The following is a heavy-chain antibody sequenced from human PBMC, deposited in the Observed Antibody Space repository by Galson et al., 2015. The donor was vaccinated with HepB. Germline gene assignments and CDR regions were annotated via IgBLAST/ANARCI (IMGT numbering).Heavy chain of an antibody. D-gene: IGHD3-10*01. J-gene: IGHJ4*02. CDR1: GYTFTSYG. Sequence: QSGAEVKKPGESLKISCKASGYTFTSYGISWVRQAPGQGLEWMGWISAYNGNTNYAQKLQGRVTMTTDTSTSTAYMELRSLRSDDTAVYYCAREDYGSGSYMFDYWGQGTLVTVSS. CDR3: AREDYGSGSYMFDY. CDR2: ISAYNGNT. V-gene: IGHV1-18*04.